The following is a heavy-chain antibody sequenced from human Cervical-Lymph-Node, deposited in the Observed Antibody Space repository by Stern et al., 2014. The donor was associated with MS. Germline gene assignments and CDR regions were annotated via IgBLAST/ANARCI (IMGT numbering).Heavy chain of an antibody. V-gene: IGHV3-66*02. CDR1: GFTVRSDY. CDR2: IYSGGST. CDR3: ARRLVGWSYAFDL. D-gene: IGHD6-19*01. Sequence: EVQLVESGGGLVQPGGSLRLSCAASGFTVRSDYINWVRQSPGKGLEWVSVIYSGGSTYYADSVKGRFTVSRDNSKNTVFLQMNSLRPEDTAVYYCARRLVGWSYAFDLWGQGTMVSVSA. J-gene: IGHJ3*01.